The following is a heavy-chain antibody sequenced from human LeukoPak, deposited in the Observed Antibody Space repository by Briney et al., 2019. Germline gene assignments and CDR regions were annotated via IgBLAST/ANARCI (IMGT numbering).Heavy chain of an antibody. D-gene: IGHD2-21*01. CDR3: ARRTPRCGGTCYDAFDV. Sequence: ASVKVSCKASGYTFIDYDINWVRQAPGQGLEWMGLMSPHNGHTEYAQNFQGRVTMTRDTSTGTAYMELRSLRSEDTAVYYCARRTPRCGGTCYDAFDVWGQGTMVTVSS. V-gene: IGHV1-8*01. CDR2: MSPHNGHT. CDR1: GYTFIDYD. J-gene: IGHJ3*01.